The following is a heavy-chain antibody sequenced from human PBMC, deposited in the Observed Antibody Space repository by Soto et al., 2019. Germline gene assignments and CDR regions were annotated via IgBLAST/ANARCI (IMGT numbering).Heavy chain of an antibody. CDR3: ARHDYGEYEPDY. CDR1: GYTFTSYG. Sequence: ASVKVSCKASGYTFTSYGISWVRQAPGQGPEWMGWISAYNGNTNYAQKLQGRVTMTTDTSTSTAYMELRSLRSDDTAVYYCARHDYGEYEPDYWGQGTLVTVSS. V-gene: IGHV1-18*01. J-gene: IGHJ4*02. CDR2: ISAYNGNT. D-gene: IGHD4-17*01.